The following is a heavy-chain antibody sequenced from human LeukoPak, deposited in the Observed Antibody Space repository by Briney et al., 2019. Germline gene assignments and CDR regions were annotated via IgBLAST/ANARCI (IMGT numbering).Heavy chain of an antibody. CDR1: GFSFSGFG. Sequence: PGGSLRLSCAASGFSFSGFGMKWVRQAPGKGLEWISYIGSSGSAGGNIYYAVSVKGRFTVSRDNAKDSLFLQMNSQQDADTAVYYCARAPTRYFTSYMDVWGKGTTVTVSS. CDR3: ARAPTRYFTSYMDV. J-gene: IGHJ6*03. D-gene: IGHD3-9*01. CDR2: IGSSGSAGGNI. V-gene: IGHV3-48*02.